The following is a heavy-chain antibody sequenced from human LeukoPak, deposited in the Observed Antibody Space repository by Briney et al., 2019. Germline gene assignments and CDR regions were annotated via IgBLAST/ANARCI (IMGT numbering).Heavy chain of an antibody. V-gene: IGHV4-61*01. CDR3: ARRAREFGWVFDY. CDR1: GGSVSSGSYY. CDR2: IYYTGST. J-gene: IGHJ4*02. Sequence: SEALSLTCTVSGGSVSSGSYYWTWIRQPPGKGLEWIGFIYYTGSTNYNPSLKSRVTISVYTSKSQFSLKLSSVTTADTAVYYCARRAREFGWVFDYWGQGTLVTVSS. D-gene: IGHD3-10*01.